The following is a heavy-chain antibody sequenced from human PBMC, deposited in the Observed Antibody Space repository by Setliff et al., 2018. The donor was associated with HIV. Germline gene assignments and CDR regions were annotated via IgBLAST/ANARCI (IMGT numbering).Heavy chain of an antibody. CDR3: AKDPYSGTFTLYYFDY. D-gene: IGHD1-26*01. J-gene: IGHJ4*02. V-gene: IGHV1-3*01. CDR2: INAVTGNT. CDR1: GYTFTGYA. Sequence: ASVKVSCKASGYTFTGYAMHWVRQAPGQRLEWMGWINAVTGNTKYSQKFQGRVTITKDTSASTAYMELNSLRVEDTAIYYCAKDPYSGTFTLYYFDYWGQGTLVTVSS.